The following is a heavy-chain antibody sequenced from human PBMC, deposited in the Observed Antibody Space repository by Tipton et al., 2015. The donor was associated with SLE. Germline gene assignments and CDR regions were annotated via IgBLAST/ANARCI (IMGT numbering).Heavy chain of an antibody. Sequence: TLSLTCTVSGVSISSSRHYWGWFRQTPGRGLEWIGSIYYSGSTNYNPSLKSRVTISVDTSKNQFSLKLSSVTAADTAVYYCARGVLRPFDYWGQGTLVTVSS. D-gene: IGHD1-1*01. J-gene: IGHJ4*02. CDR2: IYYSGST. CDR1: GVSISSSRHY. V-gene: IGHV4-39*07. CDR3: ARGVLRPFDY.